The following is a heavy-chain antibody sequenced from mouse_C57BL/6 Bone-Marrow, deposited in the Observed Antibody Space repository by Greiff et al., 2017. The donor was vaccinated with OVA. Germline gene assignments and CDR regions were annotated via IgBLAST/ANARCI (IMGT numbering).Heavy chain of an antibody. CDR2: IGPGSGST. Sequence: QVQLQQSGAELVKPGASVKISCKASGYTFTDYYINWVKQRPGQGLEWIGKIGPGSGSTYYNEKFKGKATLTADKSSSPAYMQLSSLTSEDSAVYFCVPHYYGSSYIYYDYWGQGTTLTVSS. J-gene: IGHJ2*01. V-gene: IGHV1-77*01. CDR1: GYTFTDYY. CDR3: VPHYYGSSYIYYDY. D-gene: IGHD1-1*01.